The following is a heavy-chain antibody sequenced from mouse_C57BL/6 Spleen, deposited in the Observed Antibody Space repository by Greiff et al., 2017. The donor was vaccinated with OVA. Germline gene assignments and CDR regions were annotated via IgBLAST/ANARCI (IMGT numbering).Heavy chain of an antibody. Sequence: EVQRVESGGGLVQPGGSLKLSCAASGFTFSDYYMYWVRQTPEKRLEWVAYISNGGGSTYYPDTVKGRFTISRDNAKNTLYLQMSRLKSEDTAMYYCAKGAYYDYDGFAYWGQGTLVTVSA. CDR1: GFTFSDYY. J-gene: IGHJ3*01. D-gene: IGHD2-4*01. V-gene: IGHV5-12*01. CDR2: ISNGGGST. CDR3: AKGAYYDYDGFAY.